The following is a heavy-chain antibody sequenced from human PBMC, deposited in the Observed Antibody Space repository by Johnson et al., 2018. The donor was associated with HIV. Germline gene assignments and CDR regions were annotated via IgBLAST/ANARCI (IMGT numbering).Heavy chain of an antibody. J-gene: IGHJ3*02. CDR2: IGTAGDT. V-gene: IGHV3-13*01. D-gene: IGHD3-10*01. CDR1: GFTVSSYD. Sequence: VQLVESGGGLVHPGGSLRLSCAASGFTVSSYDMHWVRQSTGKGLEWVSAIGTAGDTYYPGSVKGRFTISREKAKNSLYLQMNSLRAGDTAMYDCARVGSGELLDGFDIWGQGTTVAVSS. CDR3: ARVGSGELLDGFDI.